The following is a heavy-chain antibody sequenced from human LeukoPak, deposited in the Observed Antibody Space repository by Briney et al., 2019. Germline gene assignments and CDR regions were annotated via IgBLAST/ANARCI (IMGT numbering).Heavy chain of an antibody. V-gene: IGHV4-59*12. CDR1: GGSISSYY. CDR2: IYYSGNT. J-gene: IGHJ6*02. Sequence: SETLSLTCTVSGGSISSYYWSWIRQPPGKGLEWVGYIYYSGNTNYNPSLKSRVTISVDTSKNQFSLKLSSVTAADTAVYYCARDLPLDGMDVWGQGTTVTVSS. CDR3: ARDLPLDGMDV.